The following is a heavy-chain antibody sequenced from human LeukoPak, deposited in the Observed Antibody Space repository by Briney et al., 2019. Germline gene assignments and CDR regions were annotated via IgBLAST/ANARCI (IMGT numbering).Heavy chain of an antibody. J-gene: IGHJ5*02. CDR1: GGSISSYY. CDR3: ARRVSWYRTPLFDP. CDR2: IYTSGST. Sequence: SETLSLTCTVSGGSISSYYWSWIRQPAGKGLEWIGRIYTSGSTNYNPSLKSRVTISVDTSKNQFSLKLSSVTAADTAVYYCARRVSWYRTPLFDPWGQGTLVTVSS. D-gene: IGHD6-13*01. V-gene: IGHV4-4*07.